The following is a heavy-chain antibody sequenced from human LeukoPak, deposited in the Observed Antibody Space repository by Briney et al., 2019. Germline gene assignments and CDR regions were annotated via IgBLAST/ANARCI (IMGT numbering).Heavy chain of an antibody. CDR2: IIPIFGTA. CDR3: ARSIAVAGTSYYFDY. J-gene: IGHJ4*02. CDR1: GGTFSSYA. D-gene: IGHD6-19*01. Sequence: SVKVSCKASGGTFSSYAISWVRQAPGQGLEWMGVIIPIFGTANYAQKFQGRVTITTDESTSTAYMELSSLRSEDTAVYYCARSIAVAGTSYYFDYWGQGTLVTVSS. V-gene: IGHV1-69*05.